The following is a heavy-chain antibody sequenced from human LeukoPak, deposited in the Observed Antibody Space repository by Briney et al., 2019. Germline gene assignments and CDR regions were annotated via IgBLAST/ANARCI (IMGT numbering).Heavy chain of an antibody. J-gene: IGHJ4*02. CDR2: ISGSGGST. CDR1: GFTFSSYG. V-gene: IGHV3-23*01. CDR3: AKDGDSSGWYEFDY. D-gene: IGHD6-19*01. Sequence: GGSLRLSCAASGFTFSSYGMSWVGQAPGKGLEWVSVISGSGGSTYYADSVKGRFTISRDNSKNTLYLQMNSLRAEDTAVYYCAKDGDSSGWYEFDYWGQGTLVTVSS.